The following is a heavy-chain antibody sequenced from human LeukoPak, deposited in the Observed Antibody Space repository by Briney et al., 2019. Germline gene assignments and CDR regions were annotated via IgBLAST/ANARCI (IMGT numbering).Heavy chain of an antibody. V-gene: IGHV7-4-1*02. CDR2: INTNTGNP. D-gene: IGHD3-3*01. Sequence: ASVKVSCKASGYTFTDYYMHWVRQAPGQGLEWMGWINTNTGNPTYAQGFTGRFVFSLDTSVSTAYLQISSLKAEDTAVYYCARGGGNYDFWGGYYFSARGPAGYYMDVWGKGTTVTVSS. J-gene: IGHJ6*03. CDR3: ARGGGNYDFWGGYYFSARGPAGYYMDV. CDR1: GYTFTDYY.